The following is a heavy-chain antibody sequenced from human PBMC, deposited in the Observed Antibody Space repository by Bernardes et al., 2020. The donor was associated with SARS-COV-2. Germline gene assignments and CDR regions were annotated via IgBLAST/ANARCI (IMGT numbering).Heavy chain of an antibody. CDR3: ARELDDHSSLDY. CDR1: GFTFSGYN. D-gene: IGHD1-1*01. V-gene: IGHV3-21*01. Sequence: GGSLRLSCAASGFTFSGYNMNWVRQAPGKGLEWVSSISSSSSYIFYADSVKGRFTISRDNAKNSLYLQTSSLRAEDTAVYYCARELDDHSSLDYWGQGTLVTVSS. J-gene: IGHJ4*02. CDR2: ISSSSSYI.